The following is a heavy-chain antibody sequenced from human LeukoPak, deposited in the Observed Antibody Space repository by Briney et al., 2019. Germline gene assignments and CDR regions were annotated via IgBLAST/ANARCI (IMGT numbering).Heavy chain of an antibody. Sequence: SETLSLTCSVSGGSINNYRWSWIRQPPGKGLEWIGYIYRGETTNYNPSLKSRVTLSVDTSKNQISLKLNSVTAADTAVYYCATHWLDATKTYSSWFDPWGQGTLVTVSS. D-gene: IGHD1/OR15-1a*01. J-gene: IGHJ5*02. CDR2: IYRGETT. CDR1: GGSINNYR. CDR3: ATHWLDATKTYSSWFDP. V-gene: IGHV4-4*09.